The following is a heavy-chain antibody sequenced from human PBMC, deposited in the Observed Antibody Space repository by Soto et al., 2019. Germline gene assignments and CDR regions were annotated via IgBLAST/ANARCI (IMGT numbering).Heavy chain of an antibody. J-gene: IGHJ6*02. Sequence: SETLSLTCTVSGGSISSGDYFWSWICQPPGKGLEWIGYIYYSGSTYYNPSLKSRLTISVDTSKNQFSLKLSPVTAADTAVYYCAREGHSGYDYVGYYYGMDVWGQGTTVTVSS. D-gene: IGHD5-12*01. CDR2: IYYSGST. V-gene: IGHV4-30-4*01. CDR1: GGSISSGDYF. CDR3: AREGHSGYDYVGYYYGMDV.